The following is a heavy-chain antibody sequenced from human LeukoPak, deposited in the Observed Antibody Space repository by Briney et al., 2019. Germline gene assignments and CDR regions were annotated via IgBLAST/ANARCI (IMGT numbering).Heavy chain of an antibody. V-gene: IGHV1-18*01. J-gene: IGHJ4*02. Sequence: ASVKVSCKASGYTFTSYGISWVRQAPGQGPEWMGWISAYNGNTNYAQKLQGRVTMTTDTSTSTAYMELSSLRSEDTAVYYCARGMDYYDSSGYSGRDYWGQGTLVTVSS. CDR2: ISAYNGNT. D-gene: IGHD3-22*01. CDR3: ARGMDYYDSSGYSGRDY. CDR1: GYTFTSYG.